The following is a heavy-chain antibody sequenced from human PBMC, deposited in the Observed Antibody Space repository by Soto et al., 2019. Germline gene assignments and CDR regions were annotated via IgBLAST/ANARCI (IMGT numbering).Heavy chain of an antibody. D-gene: IGHD6-13*01. CDR2: ISAYNGNT. J-gene: IGHJ6*02. V-gene: IGHV1-18*01. CDR1: GYTFTSYG. CDR3: GRKGVSVYYYYYGMDV. Sequence: GASVKVSCKASGYTFTSYGISWVRQAPGQGLEWMGWISAYNGNTNYAQKLQGRVTMTTDTSTSTAYMELRSLRSDDTAVYYCGRKGVSVYYYYYGMDVWGQGTTVTVSS.